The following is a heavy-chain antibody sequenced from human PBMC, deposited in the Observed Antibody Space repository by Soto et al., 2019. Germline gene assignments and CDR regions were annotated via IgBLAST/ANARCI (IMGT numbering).Heavy chain of an antibody. CDR3: AKGLEVGVLHYGMHV. CDR1: GFDFSSYG. V-gene: IGHV3-30*18. J-gene: IGHJ6*02. Sequence: PGGSLRLSCVASGFDFSSYGMHWVRQAPGKGLEWVAVISHDGNKKYYADSVKGRFTVSRDNSKSTLFLQISSLRDEDTAVFYCAKGLEVGVLHYGMHVWGQGTTVTVSS. CDR2: ISHDGNKK. D-gene: IGHD3-16*01.